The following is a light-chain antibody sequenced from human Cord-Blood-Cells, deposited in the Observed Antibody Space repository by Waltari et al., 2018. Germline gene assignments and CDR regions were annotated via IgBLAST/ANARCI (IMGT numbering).Light chain of an antibody. CDR1: ALPKQY. V-gene: IGLV3-25*03. CDR3: QSADSSGTYV. Sequence: SYKLTQPPSLSVPPRQTARITCSGDALPKQYAFWYQQKPGQAPVLVIYKDSERPSGIPERFSGSSSGTTVTLTISGVQAEDEADYYCQSADSSGTYVFGTGTKVTVL. CDR2: KDS. J-gene: IGLJ1*01.